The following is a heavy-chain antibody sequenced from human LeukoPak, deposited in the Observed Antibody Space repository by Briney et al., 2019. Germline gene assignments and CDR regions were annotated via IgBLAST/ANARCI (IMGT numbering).Heavy chain of an antibody. D-gene: IGHD3-22*01. Sequence: GESLKISCKGSGYSFATYWIGWVRQMPGKGVEWMGIIYPGDSDTRYSPSFQGQVTISADKSISTAYLQWNSLKASDTAMYHCARTAYPDISGYYPLDYWGQGTLVTVSS. CDR1: GYSFATYW. CDR2: IYPGDSDT. V-gene: IGHV5-51*01. J-gene: IGHJ4*02. CDR3: ARTAYPDISGYYPLDY.